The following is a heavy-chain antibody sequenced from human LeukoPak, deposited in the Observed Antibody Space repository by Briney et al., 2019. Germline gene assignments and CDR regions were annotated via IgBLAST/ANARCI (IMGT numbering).Heavy chain of an antibody. CDR1: GFTFTSSA. Sequence: ASVKVSCKASGFTFTSSAVQWVRQARGQRLEWIGWIVVGSGNTNYAQKFQERVTITRDMSTGTAYMELSSLRSEDTAVYYCAAAGVVPAALGYYYGMDVWGKGTTVTVSS. CDR2: IVVGSGNT. D-gene: IGHD2-2*01. J-gene: IGHJ6*04. V-gene: IGHV1-58*01. CDR3: AAAGVVPAALGYYYGMDV.